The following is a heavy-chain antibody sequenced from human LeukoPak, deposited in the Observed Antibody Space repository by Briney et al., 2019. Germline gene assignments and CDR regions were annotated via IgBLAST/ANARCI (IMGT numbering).Heavy chain of an antibody. D-gene: IGHD3-22*01. CDR3: VPSDSSGLD. J-gene: IGHJ4*02. Sequence: GGSLRLSCEASGITFSHYWMHWARQAPGKGLVWVSRTNTDGSSTSYMDSVKGRFTFSRDNAKNTIYLQMNSLRAEDTAVYYCVPSDSSGLDWGQGTLVTVSS. V-gene: IGHV3-74*01. CDR2: TNTDGSST. CDR1: GITFSHYW.